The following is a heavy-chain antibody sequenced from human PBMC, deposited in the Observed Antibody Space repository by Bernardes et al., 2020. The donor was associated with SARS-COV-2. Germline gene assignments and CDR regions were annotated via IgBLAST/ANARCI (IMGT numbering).Heavy chain of an antibody. CDR2: ISYDGSNK. Sequence: SLRLSCAASGFTFSSYGMHWVRQAPGKGLEWEAVISYDGSNKYYADSVKGRFTISRDNSKNTLDLQMNSLRAEDTAVYYCAGELLRTYGMDVWGKGTTVTVSS. V-gene: IGHV3-30*03. D-gene: IGHD1-26*01. J-gene: IGHJ6*04. CDR3: AGELLRTYGMDV. CDR1: GFTFSSYG.